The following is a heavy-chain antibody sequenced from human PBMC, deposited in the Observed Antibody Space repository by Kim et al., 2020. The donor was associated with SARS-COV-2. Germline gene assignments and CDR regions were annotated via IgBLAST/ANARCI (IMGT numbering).Heavy chain of an antibody. Sequence: SVKVSCKASGGTFSSYAISWVRQAPGQGLEWMGRIIPILGIANYAQKFQGRVTITADKSTSTAYMELSSLRSEDTAGYYCAREECSTSCPIDYWGRGTL. CDR1: GGTFSSYA. J-gene: IGHJ4*02. D-gene: IGHD2-2*01. CDR3: AREECSTSCPIDY. V-gene: IGHV1-69*04. CDR2: IIPILGIA.